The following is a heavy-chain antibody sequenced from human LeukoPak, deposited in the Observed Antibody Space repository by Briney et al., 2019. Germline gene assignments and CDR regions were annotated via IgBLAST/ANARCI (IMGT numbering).Heavy chain of an antibody. CDR2: IYHSGST. CDR1: GYSISSGYY. V-gene: IGHV4-38-2*02. Sequence: SETLSLTCTVSGYSISSGYYWGWIRQPPGKGLEWIGSIYHSGSTYYNPSLKSRVTISVDTSKNQFSLKLSSVTAADTAVYYCARAYRITIFGVVIRSGAFDIWGQGTMVTVSS. CDR3: ARAYRITIFGVVIRSGAFDI. J-gene: IGHJ3*02. D-gene: IGHD3-3*01.